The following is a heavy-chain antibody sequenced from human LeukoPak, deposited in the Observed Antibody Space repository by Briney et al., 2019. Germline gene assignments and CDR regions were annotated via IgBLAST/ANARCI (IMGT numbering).Heavy chain of an antibody. V-gene: IGHV3-11*01. CDR1: XXXXXXXY. CDR2: ISTRSTTI. D-gene: IGHD1-26*01. CDR3: ARESYPWYFDY. Sequence: XXXXXXXYMXWIRQAPGXGLEWVSYISTRSTTIKYADSVRGRFTISRDNAQNSLYLQMSSLRAEDTAIYYCARESYPWYFDYWGQGTLVTVSP. J-gene: IGHJ4*02.